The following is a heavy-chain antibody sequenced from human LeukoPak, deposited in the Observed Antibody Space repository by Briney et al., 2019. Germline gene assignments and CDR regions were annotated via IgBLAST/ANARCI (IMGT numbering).Heavy chain of an antibody. J-gene: IGHJ4*02. Sequence: SETLSLTCTVSGGSISSYYWSWIRQPPGKGLEWIGDIYYSGSTNYNPSLKSRVTMSVDTSKNQFSLKLSSVTAADTAVYYCARSISFAGLVTLDYWGQGTLVTVSS. CDR3: ARSISFAGLVTLDY. CDR2: IYYSGST. D-gene: IGHD4-23*01. CDR1: GGSISSYY. V-gene: IGHV4-59*01.